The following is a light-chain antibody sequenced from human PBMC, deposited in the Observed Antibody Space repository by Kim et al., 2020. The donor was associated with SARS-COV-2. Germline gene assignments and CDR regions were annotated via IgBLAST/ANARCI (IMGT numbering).Light chain of an antibody. J-gene: IGKJ1*01. Sequence: SAVARVTITCRASQSISSWLAWYQQKPGKAPNLLIYDASSLESGVPSRFSGSGSGTEFTLTISSLQPDDFATYYCQQYSNSSPWTFGLGTKVDIK. CDR2: DAS. CDR3: QQYSNSSPWT. CDR1: QSISSW. V-gene: IGKV1-5*01.